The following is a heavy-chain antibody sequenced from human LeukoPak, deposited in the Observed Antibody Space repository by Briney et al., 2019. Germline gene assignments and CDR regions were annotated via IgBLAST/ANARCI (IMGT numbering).Heavy chain of an antibody. V-gene: IGHV4-39*07. CDR3: AREGLRGLRYHDILTGPGWFDP. CDR2: IVYREST. J-gene: IGHJ5*02. Sequence: SETVSLTRTVSTGSISTSNYYWGWLRQPPGKALERMGNIVYRESTHYLPSLESRATITLDTSRNQFSLKLNSVTAADTAVYYCAREGLRGLRYHDILTGPGWFDPWGQGTLVTVSS. CDR1: TGSISTSNYY. D-gene: IGHD3-9*01.